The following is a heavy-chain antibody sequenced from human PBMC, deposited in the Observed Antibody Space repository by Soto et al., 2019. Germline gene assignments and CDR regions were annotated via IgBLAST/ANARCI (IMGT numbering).Heavy chain of an antibody. J-gene: IGHJ4*02. Sequence: QVQLVQSGAEVKKPGSSVKVSCKASGGTFSSYTISWVRQAPGRGLEWMGRIIPILGIANYAQKFQGRVTITADKSPSTAYMELSSLRSEATAVYYCASEKYYYGLGAFFDYWGQGTLGTVS. V-gene: IGHV1-69*02. D-gene: IGHD3-10*01. CDR2: IIPILGIA. CDR3: ASEKYYYGLGAFFDY. CDR1: GGTFSSYT.